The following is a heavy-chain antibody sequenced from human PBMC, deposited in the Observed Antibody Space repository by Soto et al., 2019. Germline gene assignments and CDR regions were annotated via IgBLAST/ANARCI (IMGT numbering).Heavy chain of an antibody. Sequence: PGWSLRLSCAASGFTFTRYSMTWVRQAPGKGLEWVSSISSTTNYIYYGDSMKGRFTISRDNAKNSLYLEMNSLRAEDTAVYYWARESEDLTSNFDYWGQGTLVTVSS. CDR3: ARESEDLTSNFDY. CDR1: GFTFTRYS. CDR2: ISSTTNYI. V-gene: IGHV3-21*06. J-gene: IGHJ4*02.